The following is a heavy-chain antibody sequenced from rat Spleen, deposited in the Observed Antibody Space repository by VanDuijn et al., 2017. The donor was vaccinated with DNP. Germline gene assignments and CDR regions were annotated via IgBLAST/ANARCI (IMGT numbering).Heavy chain of an antibody. CDR2: ISYSGGT. CDR3: ARGLRADY. Sequence: EVQLQESGPGLVKPSQSLSLTCSVTGYSITGDYWGWIRKFPGNKMEWVGHISYSGGTSYNPSLKSRISITRDTSKSQFFLHLNSVTTEDTATYYCARGLRADYWGQGVMVTVSS. D-gene: IGHD1-11*01. V-gene: IGHV3-1*01. CDR1: GYSITGDY. J-gene: IGHJ2*01.